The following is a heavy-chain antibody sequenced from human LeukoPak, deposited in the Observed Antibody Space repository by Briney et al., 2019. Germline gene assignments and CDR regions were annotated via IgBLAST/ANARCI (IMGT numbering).Heavy chain of an antibody. CDR1: GCTFSRYA. CDR3: ARDRHSGWSGYYYGMDV. V-gene: IGHV3-30-3*01. J-gene: IGHJ6*02. Sequence: GGALRLPCAASGCTFSRYAMHWLRQAPGKGLAGVAVISYDGSNKYYPDSVKGRSTLSRDNSKNTLYLQMNSLRAEDTAVYYCARDRHSGWSGYYYGMDVWGQGTTVTVSS. CDR2: ISYDGSNK. D-gene: IGHD1-26*01.